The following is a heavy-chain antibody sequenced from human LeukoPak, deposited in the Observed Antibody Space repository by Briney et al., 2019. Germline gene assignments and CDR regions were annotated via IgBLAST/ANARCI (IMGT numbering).Heavy chain of an antibody. CDR1: GFTFSDHY. CDR2: TRNKANSYTT. CDR3: ARGRSYSSGWYD. Sequence: GGSPRLSCAASGFTFSDHYMDWVRQAPGKGLEWVGRTRNKANSYTTEYAASVKGRFTISRDDSKNSLYLQMNSLKTEDTAVYYCARGRSYSSGWYDWGQGTLVTVSS. V-gene: IGHV3-72*01. J-gene: IGHJ4*02. D-gene: IGHD6-19*01.